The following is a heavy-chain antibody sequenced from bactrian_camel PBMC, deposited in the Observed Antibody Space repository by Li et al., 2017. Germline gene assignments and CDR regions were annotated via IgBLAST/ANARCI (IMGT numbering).Heavy chain of an antibody. D-gene: IGHD3*01. CDR3: AARWPWAGYCPALAAGRDFTY. CDR2: IDRMSRT. Sequence: HVQLVESGGGSVQTGGALRLSCAVSGGIISTYCVAWFHQHPGREREGVASIDRMSRTTYADSVKGRFTITKDNAENTVNLQMNSLSPEDTAMYYCAARWPWAGYCPALAAGRDFTYWGQGTQVTVS. J-gene: IGHJ6*01. CDR1: GGIISTYC. V-gene: IGHV3S53*01.